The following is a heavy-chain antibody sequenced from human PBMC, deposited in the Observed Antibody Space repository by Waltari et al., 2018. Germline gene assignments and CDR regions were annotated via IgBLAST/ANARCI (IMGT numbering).Heavy chain of an antibody. Sequence: EGQLLESGGGLVQPGGSLRLTCAASGFTLTTYAMGWVRQPPGKWLEWVSGIVGAGDSTYYADSVKGRFTISRDSSKNTLYLQMNSLRAEDTAVYYCTKGWGDYWGQGTLVTVSS. CDR2: IVGAGDST. CDR3: TKGWGDY. J-gene: IGHJ4*02. V-gene: IGHV3-23*01. D-gene: IGHD7-27*01. CDR1: GFTLTTYA.